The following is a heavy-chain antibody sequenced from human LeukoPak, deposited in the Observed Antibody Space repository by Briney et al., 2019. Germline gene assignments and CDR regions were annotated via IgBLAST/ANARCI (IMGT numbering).Heavy chain of an antibody. CDR2: ISYDGSNK. J-gene: IGHJ4*02. Sequence: PGRSLRLSCAASGFTFSSYGMHWVRQAPGKGLEWVAVISYDGSNKYYADSVKGRFTISRDNAKNSVYLQMNSLRAEDTAVYYCARRYCSSTSCLLDYWGQGTLVTVSS. CDR3: ARRYCSSTSCLLDY. D-gene: IGHD2-2*01. V-gene: IGHV3-30*03. CDR1: GFTFSSYG.